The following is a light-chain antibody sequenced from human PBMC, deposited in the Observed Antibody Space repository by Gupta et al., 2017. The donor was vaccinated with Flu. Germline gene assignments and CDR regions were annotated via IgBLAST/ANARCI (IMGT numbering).Light chain of an antibody. CDR2: KDT. J-gene: IGLJ3*02. CDR3: QSADNTYTWV. V-gene: IGLV3-25*03. CDR1: AFSGQY. Sequence: SVNAFSGQYAFWYQQNPGQAPVLLIFKDTARPSGIPDRFSGSSSGTTVTLTISAVQAEDEADYYCQSADNTYTWVFGGGTRLTVL.